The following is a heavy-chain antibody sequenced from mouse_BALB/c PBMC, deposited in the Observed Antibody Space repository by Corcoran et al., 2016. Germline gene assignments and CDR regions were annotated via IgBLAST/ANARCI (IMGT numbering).Heavy chain of an antibody. CDR2: IWWNDDK. CDR3: ARRTWGGNFEY. Sequence: QVTLKESGPGIMKPSQTLSLTWSFSGFSLSTSGRGVGWIRQPSGKGLEWLAHIWWNDDKFFNPSLKSQLTISKDTSRNQVFLKITSVDTADTATYYCARRTWGGNFEYCGQGTTLTVSS. J-gene: IGHJ2*01. D-gene: IGHD2-14*01. CDR1: GFSLSTSGRG. V-gene: IGHV8-12*01.